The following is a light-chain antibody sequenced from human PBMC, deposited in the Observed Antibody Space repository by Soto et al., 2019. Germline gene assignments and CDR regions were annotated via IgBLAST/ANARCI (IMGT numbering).Light chain of an antibody. CDR2: GAS. J-gene: IGKJ1*01. V-gene: IGKV3-15*01. CDR3: QQYSYWRT. Sequence: EIVITQSPATLSVSPGERATVSCRASQSVGSNLAWYQQKAGQAPSLLIYGASTRATGVPARFSGSGSGTEFTLTISXLQSEDFAVYYCQQYSYWRTFGQGTKVDIK. CDR1: QSVGSN.